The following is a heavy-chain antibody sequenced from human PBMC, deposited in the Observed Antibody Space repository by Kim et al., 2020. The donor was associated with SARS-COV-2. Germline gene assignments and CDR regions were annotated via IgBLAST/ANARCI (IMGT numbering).Heavy chain of an antibody. CDR3: AKDGDTSTTRTDSLDI. D-gene: IGHD3-16*01. V-gene: IGHV3-23*01. J-gene: IGHJ3*02. Sequence: GGSLRLSCATSGFTFRTYAMSWVCQAPGKGLEWLSAISGSGATTHYADSVKGRFTISRDNSMNTLSLQMTSLRVEDTALYYCAKDGDTSTTRTDSLDIWGQGTMVTVSS. CDR2: ISGSGATT. CDR1: GFTFRTYA.